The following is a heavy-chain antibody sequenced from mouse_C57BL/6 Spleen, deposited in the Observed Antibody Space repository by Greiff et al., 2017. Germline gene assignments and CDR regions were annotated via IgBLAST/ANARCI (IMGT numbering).Heavy chain of an antibody. V-gene: IGHV1-69*01. CDR3: ARRAYFYYAMDY. CDR2: LDPSDSYT. Sequence: QVQLQQPGAELVMPGASVKLSCKASGYTFTSYWMHWVKQRPGQGLEWIGELDPSDSYTNYNQKFTGKSTLTVDKSASTAYMQLSSLASEDSAVYYCARRAYFYYAMDYWGQGTSVTVSS. D-gene: IGHD2-10*01. CDR1: GYTFTSYW. J-gene: IGHJ4*01.